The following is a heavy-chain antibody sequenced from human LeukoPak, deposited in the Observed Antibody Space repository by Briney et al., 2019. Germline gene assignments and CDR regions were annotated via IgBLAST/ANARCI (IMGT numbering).Heavy chain of an antibody. D-gene: IGHD3-22*01. CDR1: GFTFNNYA. J-gene: IGHJ2*01. CDR3: ARGPHDSSGYYLTL. Sequence: GGSLRLSCAASGFTFNNYALTWVRQTPGKGLECVSAISGDGVSPYYADSVRGRFTISRDNAKNSLYLQMNSLRAEDTAVYYCARGPHDSSGYYLTLWGRGTPVTVSS. CDR2: ISGDGVSP. V-gene: IGHV3-23*01.